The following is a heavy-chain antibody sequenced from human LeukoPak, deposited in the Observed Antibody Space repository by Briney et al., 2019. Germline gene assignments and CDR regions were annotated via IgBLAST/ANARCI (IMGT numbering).Heavy chain of an antibody. CDR2: ISYDGSNK. CDR3: ARDLATRQRTGLYDS. Sequence: GGSLRLSCAASGFTFSNYAMRWVRQAPGKGLEWVAVISYDGSNKYYADSVKGRITISRDNSRNTLYLQMNSLRAEDTAVYYCARDLATRQRTGLYDSWGQGALVTVSS. J-gene: IGHJ4*02. V-gene: IGHV3-30*14. CDR1: GFTFSNYA. D-gene: IGHD3-16*02.